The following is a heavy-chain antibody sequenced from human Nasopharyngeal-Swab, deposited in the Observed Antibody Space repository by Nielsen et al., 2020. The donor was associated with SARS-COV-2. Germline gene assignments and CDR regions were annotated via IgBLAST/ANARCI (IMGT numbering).Heavy chain of an antibody. CDR3: ATARSSVAYYYGMDV. D-gene: IGHD4-23*01. Sequence: CTVSGGSIISGSYYWSWIRQHPGKGLEWIGYIYYSGRAYYNPSLESRVTISVDTSKNQFSLKLSSVTAADTAVYYCATARSSVAYYYGMDVWGQGTTVTVSS. CDR1: GGSIISGSYY. V-gene: IGHV4-31*03. CDR2: IYYSGRA. J-gene: IGHJ6*02.